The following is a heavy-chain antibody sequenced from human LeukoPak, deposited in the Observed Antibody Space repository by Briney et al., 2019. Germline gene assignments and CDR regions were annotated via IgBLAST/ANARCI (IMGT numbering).Heavy chain of an antibody. Sequence: GRSLRLSCAASGFTFSSYGMHWVRQAPGKGLEWVAVISYDGSNKHYADSVKGRFTISRDNSKNTLYLQMNSLRAEDTAVYYCASGQYYYDSSGYSHFDYWGQGTLVTVSS. D-gene: IGHD3-22*01. CDR1: GFTFSSYG. J-gene: IGHJ4*02. CDR3: ASGQYYYDSSGYSHFDY. V-gene: IGHV3-30*03. CDR2: ISYDGSNK.